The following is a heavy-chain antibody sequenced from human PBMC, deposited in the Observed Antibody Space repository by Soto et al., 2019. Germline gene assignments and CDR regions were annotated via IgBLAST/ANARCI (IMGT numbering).Heavy chain of an antibody. CDR3: ARVGGINWFDP. Sequence: SETLSLTCTVSGGSISSGGYCWSRIRQHPGKGLEWIGYIYYSGSTYYNPSLKSRVTISVDTSKNQFSLKLSSVTAADTAVYYCARVGGINWFDPWGQGTLVTVSS. D-gene: IGHD3-16*01. CDR1: GGSISSGGYC. CDR2: IYYSGST. J-gene: IGHJ5*02. V-gene: IGHV4-31*03.